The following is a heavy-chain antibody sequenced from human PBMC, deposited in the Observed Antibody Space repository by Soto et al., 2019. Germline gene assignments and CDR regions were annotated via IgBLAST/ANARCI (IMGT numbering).Heavy chain of an antibody. Sequence: SETLFLTCTVSGGSVSSGSYYWSWIRQPPGKGLEWIGYIYYSGSTNYNPSLKSRVTISVDTSKNQFSLKLSSVTAADTAVYYCARDPRYCSGGSCSPFDYWGQGTLVTVSS. CDR3: ARDPRYCSGGSCSPFDY. J-gene: IGHJ4*02. CDR2: IYYSGST. CDR1: GGSVSSGSYY. V-gene: IGHV4-61*01. D-gene: IGHD2-15*01.